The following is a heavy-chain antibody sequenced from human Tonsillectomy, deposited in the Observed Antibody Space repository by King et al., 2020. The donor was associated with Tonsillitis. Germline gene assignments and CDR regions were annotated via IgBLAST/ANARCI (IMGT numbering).Heavy chain of an antibody. V-gene: IGHV3-30*18. J-gene: IGHJ2*01. Sequence: VQLVESGGGVVQPGRSLRLSCAASGFTFSNYGMHWVRQAPGKGLEWVALIAYDASYENYADSVKGRFAISRDNSKNTLYLEMNSLRVEDTAVYYCAKDGSALSAWYFDLWGRGTLVTVSS. D-gene: IGHD2-15*01. CDR3: AKDGSALSAWYFDL. CDR2: IAYDASYE. CDR1: GFTFSNYG.